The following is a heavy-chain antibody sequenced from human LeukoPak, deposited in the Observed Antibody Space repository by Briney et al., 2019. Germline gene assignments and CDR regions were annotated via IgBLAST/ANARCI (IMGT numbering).Heavy chain of an antibody. CDR1: GFTFSSYS. D-gene: IGHD1-20*01. CDR3: ARVQGTGNWNYFDY. J-gene: IGHJ4*02. CDR2: ISSSSSYI. V-gene: IGHV3-21*01. Sequence: GGSLRLSCAASGFTFSSYSMNWVRQAPGKGLEWVSSISSSSSYIYYADSVKGRFTISRDNAKNSLYLQMNSLRAEDTAVYYCARVQGTGNWNYFDYWGQGTLVTVSS.